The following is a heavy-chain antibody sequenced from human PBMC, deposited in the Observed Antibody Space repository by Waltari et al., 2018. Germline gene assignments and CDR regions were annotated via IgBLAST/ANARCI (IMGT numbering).Heavy chain of an antibody. CDR3: ATHPPSQLGVVLNWFDP. J-gene: IGHJ5*02. CDR2: IYDSGTT. D-gene: IGHD3-16*01. Sequence: QLQLQESGPGLVKPSETLSLTCTVSGGSISSSTLFWGWIRQPLGKGLEWNGSIYDSGTTYYNPSLRSRVTITVETPKNQFSVRVNSVTAADTAVYYCATHPPSQLGVVLNWFDPWGQGILVTVSS. CDR1: GGSISSSTLF. V-gene: IGHV4-39*01.